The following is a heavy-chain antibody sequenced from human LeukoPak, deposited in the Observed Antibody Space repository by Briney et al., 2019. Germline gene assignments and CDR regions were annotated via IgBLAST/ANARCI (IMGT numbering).Heavy chain of an antibody. V-gene: IGHV3-7*05. CDR1: GFTFSNYW. Sequence: GGSLRLSCAASGFTFSNYWMSWVRQAPGKGLEWVANIKEDGSQKYYVDSVRGRFTISRDNAKNSLYLQMDSLRAEDTAVYYCARSNAFDIWGQGTMVTVSS. CDR2: IKEDGSQK. CDR3: ARSNAFDI. J-gene: IGHJ3*02.